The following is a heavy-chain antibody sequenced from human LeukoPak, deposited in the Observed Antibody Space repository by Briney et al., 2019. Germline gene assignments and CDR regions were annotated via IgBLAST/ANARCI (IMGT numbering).Heavy chain of an antibody. D-gene: IGHD3-10*01. CDR1: GASISSYY. Sequence: SEPLSLPCTVSGASISSYYWSWIGRPAGKGRGWIGRIYTSGSTNYNPSLKSRVTMSVDTSKNQFSLKLSSVTAADTAVYYCARDRELLWFGSKGAFDIWGQGTMVTVSS. J-gene: IGHJ3*02. V-gene: IGHV4-4*07. CDR3: ARDRELLWFGSKGAFDI. CDR2: IYTSGST.